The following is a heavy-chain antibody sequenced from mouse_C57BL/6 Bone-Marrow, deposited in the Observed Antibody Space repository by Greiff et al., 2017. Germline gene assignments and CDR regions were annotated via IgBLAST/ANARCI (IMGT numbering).Heavy chain of an antibody. CDR2: IWTGGGT. D-gene: IGHD3-2*02. CDR1: GFSLTSYA. CDR3: ARSRHLRLRSYAMDY. Sequence: QVQLQQSGPGLVAPSQSLSITCTVSGFSLTSYAISWVRQPPGKGLEWLGVIWTGGGTNYNSALKSRLSISKDNSKSQVFLKMNSLQTEDTARYYCARSRHLRLRSYAMDYWGQGTSVTVSS. J-gene: IGHJ4*01. V-gene: IGHV2-9-1*01.